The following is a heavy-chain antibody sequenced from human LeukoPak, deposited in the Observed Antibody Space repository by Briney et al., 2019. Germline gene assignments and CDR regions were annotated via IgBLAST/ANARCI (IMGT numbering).Heavy chain of an antibody. CDR1: GGSFSGYY. J-gene: IGHJ5*02. CDR2: INHSGST. D-gene: IGHD3-3*01. Sequence: SETLSLTCAVYGGSFSGYYWSWIRQPPGKVLEWIGEINHSGSTNYNPSLKSRVTISVDTSKNQFSLKLSSVTAADTAVYYCARNRGFLEWLLWSQYNWFDPWGQGTLVTVSS. V-gene: IGHV4-34*01. CDR3: ARNRGFLEWLLWSQYNWFDP.